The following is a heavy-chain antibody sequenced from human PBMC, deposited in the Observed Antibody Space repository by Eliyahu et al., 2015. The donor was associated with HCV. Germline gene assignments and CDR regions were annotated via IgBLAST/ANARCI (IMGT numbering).Heavy chain of an antibody. Sequence: EVQLVQSGAEVKKPGESLKISCKASGYSFTSDYIGWVRQVPGKGLEWMGIIXPADSDTRFSPSFQGQVTFSADKSISTAYLQWSSLKASGTAMYYCARLGSSWYFDYWGQGTLVTVSS. CDR3: ARLGSSWYFDY. CDR2: IXPADSDT. V-gene: IGHV5-51*01. D-gene: IGHD6-13*01. CDR1: GYSFTSDY. J-gene: IGHJ4*02.